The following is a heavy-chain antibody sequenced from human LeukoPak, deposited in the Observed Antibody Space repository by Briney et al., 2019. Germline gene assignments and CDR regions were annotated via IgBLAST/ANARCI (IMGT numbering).Heavy chain of an antibody. CDR3: ARGHWSSPYVRRQTNWFDP. J-gene: IGHJ5*02. D-gene: IGHD1-1*01. CDR2: INHSGST. V-gene: IGHV4-34*01. CDR1: GGSFSGYY. Sequence: PSETLSLTCAVYGGSFSGYYWSWIRQPPGKGLEWIGEINHSGSTNYNPSLKSRVTISVDASKNQFSLKLSSVTAADTAVYYCARGHWSSPYVRRQTNWFDPWGQGTLVTVSS.